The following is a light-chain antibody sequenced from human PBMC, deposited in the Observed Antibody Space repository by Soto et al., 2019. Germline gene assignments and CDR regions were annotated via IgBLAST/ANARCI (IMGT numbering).Light chain of an antibody. Sequence: DIQMTQSPTTLSASVGDRVTITCRASHSIIKWLAWYQQKPGKAPNLLIYEASTLQSGVPSRFSGSESGTEVTLTISSLQPDDSATYYCQQYNTFLTFGGGTKVEIK. V-gene: IGKV1-5*03. CDR1: HSIIKW. CDR2: EAS. J-gene: IGKJ4*01. CDR3: QQYNTFLT.